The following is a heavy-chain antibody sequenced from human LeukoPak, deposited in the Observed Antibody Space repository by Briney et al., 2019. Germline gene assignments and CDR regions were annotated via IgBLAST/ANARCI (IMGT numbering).Heavy chain of an antibody. D-gene: IGHD5-18*01. CDR3: ARASTSPRDTWLQLLGV. CDR1: GGSFSGYY. V-gene: IGHV4-34*01. CDR2: INHSGST. Sequence: PSETLSLTCAVYGGSFSGYYWSWIRQPPGKGLEWIGEINHSGSTNYNPSLKSRVTISVDTSKDQFSLKLSSVTAADTAVYYCARASTSPRDTWLQLLGVWGKGTTVTVSS. J-gene: IGHJ6*04.